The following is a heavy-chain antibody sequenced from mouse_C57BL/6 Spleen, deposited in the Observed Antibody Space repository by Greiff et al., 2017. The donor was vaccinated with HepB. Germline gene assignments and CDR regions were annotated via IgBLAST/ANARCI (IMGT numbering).Heavy chain of an antibody. Sequence: QVQLKESGPELVKPGASVKISCKASGYAFSSSWMNWVKQRPGKGLEWIGRIYPGDGDTNYNGKFKGKATLTADKSSSTAYMQLSSLTSEDSAVYFCARGTGTWDYWGQGTTLTVSS. J-gene: IGHJ2*01. CDR3: ARGTGTWDY. V-gene: IGHV1-82*01. CDR1: GYAFSSSW. CDR2: IYPGDGDT. D-gene: IGHD4-1*01.